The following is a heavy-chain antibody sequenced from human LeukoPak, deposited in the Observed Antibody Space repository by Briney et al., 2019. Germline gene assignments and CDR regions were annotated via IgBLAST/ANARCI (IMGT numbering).Heavy chain of an antibody. Sequence: GGSLRLSCAASGFTFSSYAMSWVRQTPGKGLEWVSAISGSGGSTYYADSVKGRFTISRDNAKNSLYLQMNSLRAEDTAVYYCARGPNPIYGSGSYYYFDYWGQGTLVTVSS. V-gene: IGHV3-23*01. CDR1: GFTFSSYA. CDR3: ARGPNPIYGSGSYYYFDY. J-gene: IGHJ4*02. CDR2: ISGSGGST. D-gene: IGHD3-10*01.